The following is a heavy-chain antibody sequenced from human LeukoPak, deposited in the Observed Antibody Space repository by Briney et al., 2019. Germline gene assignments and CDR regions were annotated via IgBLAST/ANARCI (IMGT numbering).Heavy chain of an antibody. CDR1: GASVSSNSAA. V-gene: IGHV6-1*01. D-gene: IGHD2-2*01. J-gene: IGHJ4*02. CDR3: ARDRAGRGYCSSTSCYPIDY. CDR2: TYYRSKWCD. Sequence: SQTLSLTCAISGASVSSNSAAWNWIRQSPSRGLEWLGRTYYRSKWCDDYALSVKSRITINPDTSKNQFSLQLNSVTPEDTAVYYCARDRAGRGYCSSTSCYPIDYWGQGTLVTVSS.